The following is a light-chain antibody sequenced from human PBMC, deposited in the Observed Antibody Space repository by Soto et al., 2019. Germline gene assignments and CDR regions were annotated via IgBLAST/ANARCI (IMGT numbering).Light chain of an antibody. CDR3: QHRSNWWT. J-gene: IGKJ1*01. CDR2: DAS. Sequence: EIVLTQSPATLSLSPGERATLSCRASQSVSNYLAWYQQKPGQTPRLLIYDASNRATGIPARFSGSGSVTDFTLTISRLEPEDFAVYYCQHRSNWWTFGQGTQVEIK. V-gene: IGKV3-11*01. CDR1: QSVSNY.